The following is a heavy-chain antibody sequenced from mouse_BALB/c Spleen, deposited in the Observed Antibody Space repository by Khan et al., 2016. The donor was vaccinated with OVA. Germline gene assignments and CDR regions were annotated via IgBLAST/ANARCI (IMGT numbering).Heavy chain of an antibody. V-gene: IGHV9-3-1*01. CDR2: INTYTGEP. J-gene: IGHJ4*01. Sequence: QIQLVQSGPELKKPGETVKISCKASGYTFTNYGMNWVKQSPGKALKWMGWINTYTGEPTYADDFKGRFAFSLETSASTAYLQINNLKNEDTATYCCARPPYFSYTLDYWGQGTSATVSS. CDR1: GYTFTNYG. CDR3: ARPPYFSYTLDY. D-gene: IGHD2-10*01.